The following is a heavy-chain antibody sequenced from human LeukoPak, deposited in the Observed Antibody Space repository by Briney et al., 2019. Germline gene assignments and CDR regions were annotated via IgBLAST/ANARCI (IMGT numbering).Heavy chain of an antibody. V-gene: IGHV3-7*03. CDR2: IRQDGGET. Sequence: GGSLRLSCEASGLTFSRDWMGWVRQAPGKGLEWVANIRQDGGETYYGDSVKGRFIISRDNSKNTLFLQMNSLRAEDTAVYYCAKDRPTWPIDYWGQGTLVTVSS. D-gene: IGHD5-12*01. CDR1: GLTFSRDW. CDR3: AKDRPTWPIDY. J-gene: IGHJ4*02.